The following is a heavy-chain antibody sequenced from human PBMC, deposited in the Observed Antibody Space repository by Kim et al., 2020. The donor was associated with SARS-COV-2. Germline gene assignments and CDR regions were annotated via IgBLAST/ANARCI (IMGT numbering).Heavy chain of an antibody. Sequence: GGSLRLSCAASGFTFSNAWMSWVRQAPGKGLEWVGRIKSKTDGGTTDYAAPVKGRFTISRDDSKNTLYLQMNSLKTEDTAVYYCTTDHFTMIVVEEEAFDIWGQGTMVTVSS. D-gene: IGHD3-22*01. CDR3: TTDHFTMIVVEEEAFDI. V-gene: IGHV3-15*01. CDR2: IKSKTDGGTT. CDR1: GFTFSNAW. J-gene: IGHJ3*02.